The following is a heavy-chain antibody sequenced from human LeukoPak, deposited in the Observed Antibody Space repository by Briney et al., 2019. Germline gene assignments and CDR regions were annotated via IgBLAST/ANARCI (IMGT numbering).Heavy chain of an antibody. D-gene: IGHD2-15*01. Sequence: QLGGSLSLSCAASGFTFDTYTMNWVRQAPGTGLEWVSYIDTTSTTMYYADSVKGRFTISRDNAKNSLYLQMNSLRVEDTAVYYCTRALVVVAQYFQHWGQGTLVTVSS. V-gene: IGHV3-48*01. CDR1: GFTFDTYT. CDR2: IDTTSTTM. J-gene: IGHJ1*01. CDR3: TRALVVVAQYFQH.